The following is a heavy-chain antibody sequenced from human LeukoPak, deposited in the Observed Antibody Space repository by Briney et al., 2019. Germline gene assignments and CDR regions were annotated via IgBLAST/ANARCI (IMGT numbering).Heavy chain of an antibody. D-gene: IGHD1-26*01. J-gene: IGHJ4*02. CDR2: IYTSGGT. CDR3: ARAPIGSHLDY. V-gene: IGHV4-4*07. CDR1: GDYVSSYY. Sequence: SETLSLTCTVSGDYVSSYYWSWIRQPAGKGLEWIGRIYTSGGTNYNPSLTSRVTISLDTSRNQFSLKVTSLTAADTAVYYCARAPIGSHLDYWGPGTLVTASS.